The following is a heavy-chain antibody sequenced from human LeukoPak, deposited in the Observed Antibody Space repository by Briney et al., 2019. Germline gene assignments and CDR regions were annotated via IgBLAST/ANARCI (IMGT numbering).Heavy chain of an antibody. CDR1: GGSISSGGYY. CDR2: IYYSGST. CDR3: ARGSYDFWSGTTNYYFDF. V-gene: IGHV4-31*03. Sequence: PSQTLSLTCTVSGGSISSGGYYWSWIRQHPGKGLEWIGYIYYSGSTHYNPSLKSRVTISVDTSKNQFSLRLSSVTAADTAVYYCARGSYDFWSGTTNYYFDFWGQGTLVTVSS. J-gene: IGHJ4*02. D-gene: IGHD3-3*01.